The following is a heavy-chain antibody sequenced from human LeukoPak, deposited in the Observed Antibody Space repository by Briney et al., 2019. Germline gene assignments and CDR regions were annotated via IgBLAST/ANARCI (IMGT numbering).Heavy chain of an antibody. V-gene: IGHV1-2*02. Sequence: ASVKVSCKASGYTFTGYYMHWVRQAPGQGLEWIGWINPNSGGTNYSQKFQGRVTMTRDTSISTAYMELSRLRSDDTAVYYCARSYSYAASEPTDYYYYYMDVWGKGTTVTVSS. CDR3: ARSYSYAASEPTDYYYYYMDV. J-gene: IGHJ6*03. CDR1: GYTFTGYY. CDR2: INPNSGGT. D-gene: IGHD1-14*01.